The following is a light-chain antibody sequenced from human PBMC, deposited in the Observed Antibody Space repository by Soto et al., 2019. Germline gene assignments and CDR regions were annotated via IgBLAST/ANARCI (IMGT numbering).Light chain of an antibody. J-gene: IGKJ5*01. CDR3: QQRRSWQVT. CDR1: QSVRHNH. V-gene: IGKV3D-20*02. Sequence: VMTKSPGAQFLSAGETATLSCRVNQSVRHNHLARYQQKPGQAPRLLIYGASNRAPGIPPRFSGSGSGTNFTLTISSLEPEDFAVYCCQQRRSWQVTSCQGTRLEIK. CDR2: GAS.